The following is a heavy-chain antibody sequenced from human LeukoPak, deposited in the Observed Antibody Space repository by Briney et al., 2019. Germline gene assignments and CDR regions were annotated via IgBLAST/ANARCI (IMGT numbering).Heavy chain of an antibody. CDR3: AREVGIYCSSTSCYGGGFDY. D-gene: IGHD2-2*01. V-gene: IGHV3-53*01. J-gene: IGHJ4*02. Sequence: GGSLRLSCAASGFTVSSNYMSWVRQAPGKGLEWVSVIYGGGSTYYADSVKGRFTISRDNSKNTLYLQMNSLRAEDTAVYYCAREVGIYCSSTSCYGGGFDYWGQGTLVTVSS. CDR2: IYGGGST. CDR1: GFTVSSNY.